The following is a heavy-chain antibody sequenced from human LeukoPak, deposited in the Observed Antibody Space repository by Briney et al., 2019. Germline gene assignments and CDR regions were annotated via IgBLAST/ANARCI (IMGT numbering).Heavy chain of an antibody. D-gene: IGHD1-26*01. V-gene: IGHV3-74*01. CDR3: AKIHSGGWELLGPFDY. Sequence: GGSLRLSCAASGFTFSSYWMHWVRQAPGKGLVWVSRISNDGGNTSYADSVKGRFTISRDNSKNTLYLQMNSLRAEDAAVYYCAKIHSGGWELLGPFDYWGQGTLVTVSS. J-gene: IGHJ4*02. CDR2: ISNDGGNT. CDR1: GFTFSSYW.